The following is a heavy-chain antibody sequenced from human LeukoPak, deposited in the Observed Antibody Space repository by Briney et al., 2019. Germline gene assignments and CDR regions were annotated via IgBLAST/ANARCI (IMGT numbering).Heavy chain of an antibody. CDR3: ARAVAVGSSWYPLTD. Sequence: SVKVSCKASGGTFSSYAISWVRQAPGQGLEWMGRIIPILGIANYAQKFQGRVTITADKSTSTAYMELSSLRSEDTAVYYCARAVAVGSSWYPLTDWGQGTLVTVSS. D-gene: IGHD6-13*01. CDR2: IIPILGIA. J-gene: IGHJ4*02. V-gene: IGHV1-69*04. CDR1: GGTFSSYA.